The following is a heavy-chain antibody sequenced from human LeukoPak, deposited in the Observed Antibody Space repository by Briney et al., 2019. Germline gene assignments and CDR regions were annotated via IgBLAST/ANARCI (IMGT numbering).Heavy chain of an antibody. CDR1: GFTFSSYA. CDR2: ISYDGSSK. CDR3: ARDGYSSSADAFDI. D-gene: IGHD6-6*01. V-gene: IGHV3-30-3*01. Sequence: GRSLRLSCAASGFTFSSYAMHWVRRAPGKGLEWVAVISYDGSSKYYADSVKGRSTISRDNSKNTLYLQMNSLRAEDTAVYYCARDGYSSSADAFDIWGQGTMVTVSS. J-gene: IGHJ3*02.